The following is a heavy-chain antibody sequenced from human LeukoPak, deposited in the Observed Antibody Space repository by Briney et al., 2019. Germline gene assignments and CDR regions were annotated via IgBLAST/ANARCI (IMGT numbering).Heavy chain of an antibody. CDR3: ARRPLWFGVLKIKRNTAYFDY. V-gene: IGHV4-39*01. CDR1: GGSISSGSYY. J-gene: IGHJ4*02. Sequence: SETLSLTCTVSGGSISSGSYYWGWIRQPPGKGLEWIGSIYYSGSTYYNPPLKSRVTISVDTSKNQFSLKLSSMTAADTAVYYRARRPLWFGVLKIKRNTAYFDYWGQGTLVTVSS. D-gene: IGHD3-10*01. CDR2: IYYSGST.